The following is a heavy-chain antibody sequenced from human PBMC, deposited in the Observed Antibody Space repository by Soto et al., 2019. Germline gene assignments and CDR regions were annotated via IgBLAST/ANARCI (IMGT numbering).Heavy chain of an antibody. V-gene: IGHV3-23*01. D-gene: IGHD6-19*01. CDR3: AKAREQQWVRLPFDY. Sequence: EVQLLESGGGLVQPGGSLRLSCVGSGFFFSSYTMTWVRQAPGKGLEWVSSFSATSENTYYADSVRGRFTISRDNSTNTLCLQRNSLTAEDTAMYYCAKAREQQWVRLPFDYWGQGILVIVSS. J-gene: IGHJ4*02. CDR2: FSATSENT. CDR1: GFFFSSYT.